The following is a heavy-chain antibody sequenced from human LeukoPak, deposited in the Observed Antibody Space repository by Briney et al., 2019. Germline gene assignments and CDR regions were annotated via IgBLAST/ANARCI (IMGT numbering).Heavy chain of an antibody. CDR1: GYTFPNYG. CDR3: ARVKDRFSGSYYVGSGFHI. Sequence: ASVKVSCKASGYTFPNYGVTWVRQAPGQGLEWMGWISPYNGNTNYAQKLQGRVTMTTDTSTSTVYMELRTLISDDTAVYYCARVKDRFSGSYYVGSGFHIWGQGTAVTVSS. V-gene: IGHV1-18*01. D-gene: IGHD1-26*01. CDR2: ISPYNGNT. J-gene: IGHJ3*02.